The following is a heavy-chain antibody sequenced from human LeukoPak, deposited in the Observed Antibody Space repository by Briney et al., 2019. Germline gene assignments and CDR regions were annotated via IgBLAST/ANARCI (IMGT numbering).Heavy chain of an antibody. Sequence: PGGSLRLSCAASGFTFSDFPMIWVRQAPGKGLEWVAYIQYDGSNEQYAHSVKGRFRISRDSSKNILYLQMDSLRAEDTAVYYCAKDRCSNGIGCYYYYMDVWGKGTTVTISS. CDR2: IQYDGSNE. CDR3: AKDRCSNGIGCYYYYMDV. V-gene: IGHV3-30*02. CDR1: GFTFSDFP. J-gene: IGHJ6*03. D-gene: IGHD2-8*01.